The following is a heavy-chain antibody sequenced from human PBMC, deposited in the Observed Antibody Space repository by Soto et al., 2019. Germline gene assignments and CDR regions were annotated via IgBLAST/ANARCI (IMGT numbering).Heavy chain of an antibody. CDR3: ARDMEGDIVVVPAAIGY. CDR1: GFTFSSYA. D-gene: IGHD2-2*01. V-gene: IGHV3-64*01. Sequence: GGSLRLSCAASGFTFSSYAMHWVRQAPGKGLEYVSAISSNGGSTYYANSVKGRFTISRDNSKNTLYLQMGSLRAEDMAVYYCARDMEGDIVVVPAAIGYWGQGTLVTVSS. CDR2: ISSNGGST. J-gene: IGHJ4*02.